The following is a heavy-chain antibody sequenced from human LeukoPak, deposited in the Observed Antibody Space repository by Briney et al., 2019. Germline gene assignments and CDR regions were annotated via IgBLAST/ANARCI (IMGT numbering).Heavy chain of an antibody. CDR3: ARISDAFDS. CDR1: GYSISSGYY. V-gene: IGHV4-38-2*01. D-gene: IGHD2-15*01. Sequence: SETLSLTCAVSGYSISSGYYWGWIRQPPGKGLEWIGSIYHSGSTYYNTSLKGRVTISVDTSKNQFSLKLSSVTAADTAVYYCARISDAFDSWGQGTMVTVSS. CDR2: IYHSGST. J-gene: IGHJ3*02.